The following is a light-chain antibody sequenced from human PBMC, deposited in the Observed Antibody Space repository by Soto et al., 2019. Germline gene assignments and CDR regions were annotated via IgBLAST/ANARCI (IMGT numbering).Light chain of an antibody. CDR2: GAS. CDR3: QQYGGSPLT. J-gene: IGKJ4*01. CDR1: QSVRSSY. V-gene: IGKV3-20*01. Sequence: EIVLTQSPGTLSLSPGERATLSCRASQSVRSSYLAWYQQKPGQAPRLLISGASNRATGIPDRFSGSGSGTDFTLNISRLEPEDFAVYFCQQYGGSPLTFGGGTKVEIK.